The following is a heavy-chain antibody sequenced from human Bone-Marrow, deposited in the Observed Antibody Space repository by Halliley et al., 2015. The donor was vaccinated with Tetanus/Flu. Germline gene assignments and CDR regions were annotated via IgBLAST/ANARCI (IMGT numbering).Heavy chain of an antibody. CDR3: KRGSSYPEATAGFDI. Sequence: SLRLSCAASGFTSSNFAMHWVRQAPGKGLEWVAGTSYDGSNKYYVDSVKGRFTISRDSSKNTLYLQMNSLRAEDTALYYCKRGSSYPEATAGFDIWGQGTMVTVSS. J-gene: IGHJ3*02. CDR2: TSYDGSNK. CDR1: GFTSSNFA. D-gene: IGHD6-13*01. V-gene: IGHV3-33*05.